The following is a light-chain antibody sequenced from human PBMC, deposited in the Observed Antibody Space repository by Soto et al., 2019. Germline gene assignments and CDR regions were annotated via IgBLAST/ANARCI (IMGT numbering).Light chain of an antibody. Sequence: DIQMTHSPSSLSASVGDIVTITCRASQSISSYLNWYQQKPGEAPKLLIYAASSLQSGVPSRFSGSGSGTDFTLTISSLQPEDFATYYCQQSYSTPPAFGHGTRLEIK. CDR3: QQSYSTPPA. CDR1: QSISSY. CDR2: AAS. V-gene: IGKV1-39*01. J-gene: IGKJ5*01.